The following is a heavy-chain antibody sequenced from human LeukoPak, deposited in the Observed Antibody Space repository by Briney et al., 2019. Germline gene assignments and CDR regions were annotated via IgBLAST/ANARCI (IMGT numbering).Heavy chain of an antibody. Sequence: ASVKVSCKASGYTFTSYGITWVRQAPGQGLEWMGWISSYNDNTNYAQKVQGRVTMTTDTSTSKAYMELRSLRSDDTAVYYCVGGPRGGPHYYVMDVWGQGTTVTVSS. D-gene: IGHD3-16*01. J-gene: IGHJ6*02. CDR2: ISSYNDNT. V-gene: IGHV1-18*01. CDR3: VGGPRGGPHYYVMDV. CDR1: GYTFTSYG.